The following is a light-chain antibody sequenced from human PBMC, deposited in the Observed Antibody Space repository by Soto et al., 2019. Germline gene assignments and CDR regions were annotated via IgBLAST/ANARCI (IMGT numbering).Light chain of an antibody. Sequence: DIQMTQSPSSLSASVGDRVTITCRASQTISSYLNWYQQNPGKAPKLLIYAASSLQSRVQSRFSGRGSGTDFTLTMSRRQPEDFATYYYQQSSSIPYTFGQGTKLEIK. J-gene: IGKJ2*01. CDR1: QTISSY. V-gene: IGKV1-39*01. CDR2: AAS. CDR3: QQSSSIPYT.